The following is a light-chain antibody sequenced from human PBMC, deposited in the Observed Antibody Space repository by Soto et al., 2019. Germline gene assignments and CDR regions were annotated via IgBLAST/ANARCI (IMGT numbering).Light chain of an antibody. V-gene: IGKV3-15*01. CDR1: QSVSNL. CDR2: GAT. CDR3: QQYNNWPRT. J-gene: IGKJ1*01. Sequence: EILMAHSPPTLSLSPLERAARSRTASQSVSNLLDWYQQKPGQAPRLLIHGATSRERGIPARFSGSGSGTEFTLTISSLQSEDFAVYSCQQYNNWPRTFGQGTKVDIK.